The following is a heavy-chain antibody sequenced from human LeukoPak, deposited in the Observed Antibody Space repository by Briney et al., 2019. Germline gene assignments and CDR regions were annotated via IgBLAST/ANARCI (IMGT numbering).Heavy chain of an antibody. D-gene: IGHD2-21*01. V-gene: IGHV4-34*01. Sequence: SETLSLTCAVYGASFRAYYWSWIRQAPGKGLEWIGEINDSGHGRYNASLKSRVTMSVDTSKNQLSLKLMSVTAADTAVYYCASSRDLYLDAFTSYWYFDVWGRGSLVTVSS. CDR2: INDSGHG. J-gene: IGHJ2*01. CDR1: GASFRAYY. CDR3: ASSRDLYLDAFTSYWYFDV.